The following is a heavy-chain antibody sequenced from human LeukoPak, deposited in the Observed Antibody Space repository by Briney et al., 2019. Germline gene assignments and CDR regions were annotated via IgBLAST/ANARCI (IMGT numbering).Heavy chain of an antibody. CDR3: GRGLRRSESYVVEY. CDR1: GDSVTRDDYF. Sequence: SETLSLTCSVSGDSVTRDDYFYSWTRQPPGEGLEWIAYIYYTAGSYYNPSLRSRVTMSIDTSRNQFSLKLSSVTAADTAVYHCGRGLRRSESYVVEYWSQGTLVTVSS. CDR2: IYYTAGS. J-gene: IGHJ4*02. V-gene: IGHV4-30-4*01. D-gene: IGHD3-16*01.